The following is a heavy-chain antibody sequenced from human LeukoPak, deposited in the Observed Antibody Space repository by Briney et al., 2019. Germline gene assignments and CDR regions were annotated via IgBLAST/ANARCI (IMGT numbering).Heavy chain of an antibody. CDR3: VKSGLSRFDY. V-gene: IGHV3-48*01. CDR1: GFTFSSYS. D-gene: IGHD4/OR15-4a*01. Sequence: PGGSLRLSCEASGFTFSSYSMNWVRQAPGKGLEWISYISTSTTTIYYANSVKGRFTISRDNAKKSLYLQMNSLRAEDTAVYYCVKSGLSRFDYWGQGTLVTVSS. CDR2: ISTSTTTI. J-gene: IGHJ4*02.